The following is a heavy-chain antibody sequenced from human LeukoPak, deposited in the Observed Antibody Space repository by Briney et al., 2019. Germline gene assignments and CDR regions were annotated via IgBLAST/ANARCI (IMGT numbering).Heavy chain of an antibody. CDR1: GFTFSSYA. V-gene: IGHV3-64D*06. Sequence: GGSLRLSCSASGFTFSSYAMHWVRQAPGKGLEYVSAISSNGGSTYYADSVKGTFTISRDNSKNTLYLQMSSLRAEDTAVYYCAGAQGDGPWQYYYGMDVWGKGTTVTVSS. D-gene: IGHD2-8*01. CDR2: ISSNGGST. CDR3: AGAQGDGPWQYYYGMDV. J-gene: IGHJ6*04.